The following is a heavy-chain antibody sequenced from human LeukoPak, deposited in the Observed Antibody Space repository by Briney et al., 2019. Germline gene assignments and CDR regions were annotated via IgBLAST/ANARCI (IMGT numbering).Heavy chain of an antibody. CDR2: IKADGGEK. J-gene: IGHJ4*02. CDR1: DYSISSGFY. V-gene: IGHV3-7*01. Sequence: ETLSLTCTVSDYSISSGFYWGWFRPTPGKGLEWVAKIKADGGEKDHVASVKGRFTISRDNAKNTLYLQMNSLRGEDTAVYYCAKELTTSSGYLHYFDYWGQGTLVTVSS. CDR3: AKELTTSSGYLHYFDY. D-gene: IGHD6-25*01.